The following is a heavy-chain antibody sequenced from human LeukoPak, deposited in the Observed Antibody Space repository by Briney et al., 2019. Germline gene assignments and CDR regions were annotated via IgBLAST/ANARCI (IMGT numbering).Heavy chain of an antibody. D-gene: IGHD2-2*01. CDR1: GYTFTSYY. CDR2: IDPSGGST. Sequence: ALVKVSCKASGYTFTSYYMHWVRQAPGQGLEWMGIIDPSGGSTSYAQKFQGRVTMTRDTSTSTVYMELSSLRSEDTAVYYCAREQSVVPAANNWFDPWGQGTLVTVSS. CDR3: AREQSVVPAANNWFDP. J-gene: IGHJ5*02. V-gene: IGHV1-46*01.